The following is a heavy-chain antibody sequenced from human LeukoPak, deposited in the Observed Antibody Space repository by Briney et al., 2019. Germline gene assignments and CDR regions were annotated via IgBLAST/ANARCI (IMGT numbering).Heavy chain of an antibody. Sequence: KNGESLKISCKGSGYSFTSYWIGWVRQMPGKGLEWMGIIYPGDSDTRYSPSFQGQVTISADKSISTAYLQWSGLKASDTAMYYCARQSTQYDFWSGYRYYYYGMDVWGQGTTVTVSS. CDR2: IYPGDSDT. J-gene: IGHJ6*02. CDR1: GYSFTSYW. V-gene: IGHV5-51*01. D-gene: IGHD3-3*01. CDR3: ARQSTQYDFWSGYRYYYYGMDV.